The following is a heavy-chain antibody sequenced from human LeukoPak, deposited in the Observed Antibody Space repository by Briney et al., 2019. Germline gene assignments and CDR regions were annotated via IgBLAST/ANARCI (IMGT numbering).Heavy chain of an antibody. CDR1: GGSISSYY. J-gene: IGHJ4*02. CDR2: INTSGST. Sequence: SETLSLTCTVSGGSISSYYWSWIRRPAGKGLEWSGRINTSGSTNYNPSLKSRVTMSVDTSKNQFSLKLSSVTAADTAVYYCARAYDYVWGSYRRYFDYWGQGTLVTVSS. CDR3: ARAYDYVWGSYRRYFDY. V-gene: IGHV4-4*07. D-gene: IGHD3-16*02.